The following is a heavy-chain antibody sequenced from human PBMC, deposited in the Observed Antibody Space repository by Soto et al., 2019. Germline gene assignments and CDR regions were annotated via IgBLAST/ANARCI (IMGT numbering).Heavy chain of an antibody. CDR3: AMFSGGSYNTYSYSYGIDV. CDR1: GYTFTSYG. D-gene: IGHD2-15*01. Sequence: QVQLVQSGAEVKKPGASVKVSCKASGYTFTSYGISWVRQAPGQGLDWMGWISAYNGNTKYAQDLQGRVTMTTDTSTSTAYMELRSLRSNDPAVDYCAMFSGGSYNTYSYSYGIDVWGQGTTVTVSS. V-gene: IGHV1-18*04. CDR2: ISAYNGNT. J-gene: IGHJ6*02.